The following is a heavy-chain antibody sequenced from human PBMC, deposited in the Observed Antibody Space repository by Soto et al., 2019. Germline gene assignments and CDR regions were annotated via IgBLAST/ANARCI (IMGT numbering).Heavy chain of an antibody. D-gene: IGHD2-2*01. V-gene: IGHV1-18*01. CDR3: ARERGPPAAMRPNNWFDP. CDR2: ISAYNGNT. J-gene: IGHJ5*02. CDR1: GYTFTSYG. Sequence: QVQLVQSGAEVKKPGASVKVSCKASGYTFTSYGISWVRQAPGQGLEWMGWISAYNGNTNYAQKLQGRVTMTPAPSTSTAYMELRSLRSDDTAVYYCARERGPPAAMRPNNWFDPWGQGTLVTVSS.